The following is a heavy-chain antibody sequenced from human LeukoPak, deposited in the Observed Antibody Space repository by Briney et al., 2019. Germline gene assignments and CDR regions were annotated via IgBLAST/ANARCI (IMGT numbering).Heavy chain of an antibody. CDR3: ARHENYYDRDGAFDI. V-gene: IGHV3-74*01. J-gene: IGHJ3*02. CDR1: GFTISTYR. Sequence: GGSLRLSCAASGFTISTYRVHWVRQAPGKGLVWVSCIHSDGTSTRYADSVKGRFTISRDNAKNTLYLQMNGLRAEDTAVYYCARHENYYDRDGAFDIWGQGTMVTVSS. CDR2: IHSDGTST. D-gene: IGHD3-22*01.